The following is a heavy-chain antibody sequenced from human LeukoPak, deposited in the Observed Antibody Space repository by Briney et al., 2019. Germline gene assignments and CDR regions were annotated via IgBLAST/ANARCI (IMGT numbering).Heavy chain of an antibody. Sequence: ASVKVSCKASGGTFSSYTISWVRQAPGQGLEWMGGIIPNFGTPNYAQKFQGRVTITADKSTSTAYMELSSLRSEDTAVYYCARDLAADGRVPDYWGQGTLVTVSS. V-gene: IGHV1-69*06. CDR3: ARDLAADGRVPDY. D-gene: IGHD6-13*01. CDR2: IIPNFGTP. J-gene: IGHJ4*02. CDR1: GGTFSSYT.